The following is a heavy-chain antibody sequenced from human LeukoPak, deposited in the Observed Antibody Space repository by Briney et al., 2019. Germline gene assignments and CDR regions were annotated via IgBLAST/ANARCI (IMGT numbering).Heavy chain of an antibody. CDR3: ARDASRVSPGAFDI. D-gene: IGHD2-2*01. Sequence: SETLSLTCTVSGGSISSYYWSWIRQPAGKGLEWIGRIYISGSTNYNPSLKSRVTMSVDTSKNQFSLKLSSVAAADTAVYYCARDASRVSPGAFDIWGQGTMVTVSS. J-gene: IGHJ3*02. CDR2: IYISGST. CDR1: GGSISSYY. V-gene: IGHV4-4*07.